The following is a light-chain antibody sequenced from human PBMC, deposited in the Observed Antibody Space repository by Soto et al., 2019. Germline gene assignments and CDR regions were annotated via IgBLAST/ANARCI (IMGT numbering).Light chain of an antibody. J-gene: IGKJ1*01. CDR1: QSVSSNY. CDR2: GAS. V-gene: IGKV3-20*01. CDR3: QQYGSSPTWT. Sequence: EIVLTQSPGTLSLSTGERATHSCRASQSVSSNYLAWYQQKPGQAPRLLIYGASSRATGIPDRFSGSGSGTDFTLTISRLEPEDFAVYYCQQYGSSPTWTFGQGTKVDIK.